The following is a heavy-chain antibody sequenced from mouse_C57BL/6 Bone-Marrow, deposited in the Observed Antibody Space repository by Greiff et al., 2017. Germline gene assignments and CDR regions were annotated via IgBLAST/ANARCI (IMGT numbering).Heavy chain of an antibody. V-gene: IGHV1-69*01. J-gene: IGHJ4*01. Sequence: VKLQQPGAELVMPGASVKLSCKASGYTFTSYWMHWVKQRPGQGLEWIGEIDPSDSYTNYNQKFKGKSTLTVDKSSSTAYMQLSSLTSEDSAVYYCARELRLHYYAMDYWGQGTSVTVSS. CDR2: IDPSDSYT. CDR3: ARELRLHYYAMDY. D-gene: IGHD3-2*02. CDR1: GYTFTSYW.